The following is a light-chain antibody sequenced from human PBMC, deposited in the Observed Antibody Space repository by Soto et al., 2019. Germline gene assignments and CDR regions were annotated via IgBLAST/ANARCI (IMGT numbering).Light chain of an antibody. V-gene: IGLV2-8*01. Sequence: QSALTQPPSASGSPGQSVAISCTGTSSDVGDYNHVSWYQQHPGKAPKLMIYEVSKRPSGVPDRFSGSKSGNTASLTVSGLQAEDEADYYCSSYAVSSSNSYVFGTGTKLTVL. CDR2: EVS. CDR3: SSYAVSSSNSYV. J-gene: IGLJ1*01. CDR1: SSDVGDYNH.